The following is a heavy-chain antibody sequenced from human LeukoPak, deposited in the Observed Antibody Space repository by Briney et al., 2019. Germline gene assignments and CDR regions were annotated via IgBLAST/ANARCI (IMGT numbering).Heavy chain of an antibody. CDR1: GFTFSSYG. J-gene: IGHJ4*02. CDR2: IRYDGSNK. V-gene: IGHV3-30*02. D-gene: IGHD2-2*01. CDR3: AKDYRRYCSSTSCFLFDY. Sequence: GGSLRLSCAASGFTFSSYGMHWVRQAPGKGLEWVPFIRYDGSNKYYADSVKGRFTISRDNSKNTLYLQMNSLRAEDTAVYYCAKDYRRYCSSTSCFLFDYWGQGTLVTVSS.